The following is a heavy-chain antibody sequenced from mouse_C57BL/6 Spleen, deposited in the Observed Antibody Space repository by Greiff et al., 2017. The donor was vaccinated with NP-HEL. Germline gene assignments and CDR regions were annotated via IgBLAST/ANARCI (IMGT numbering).Heavy chain of an antibody. CDR1: GYTFTNYW. D-gene: IGHD2-4*01. CDR2: IYPGGGYT. CDR3: ARSDYDEEGYAMDY. J-gene: IGHJ4*01. V-gene: IGHV1-63*01. Sequence: VQLQQSGAELVRPGTSVKMSCKASGYTFTNYWIGWAKQRPGHGLEWIGDIYPGGGYTNYKEKFKGKATLTADKSSSTAYMQFSSLTSEDSAIYYCARSDYDEEGYAMDYWGQGTSVTVSS.